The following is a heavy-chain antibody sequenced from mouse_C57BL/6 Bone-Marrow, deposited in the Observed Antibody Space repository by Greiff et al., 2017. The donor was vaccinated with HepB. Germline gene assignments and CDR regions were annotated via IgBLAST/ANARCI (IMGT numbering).Heavy chain of an antibody. CDR3: ARDTARTMIRRVAY. Sequence: EVQVVESGPVLVKPGASVKMSCKASGYTFTDYYMNWVKQSHGKSLEWIGVINPYNGGTSYNQKFKGKATLTVEQSSSTAYMELNSLTSEDSAVYYCARDTARTMIRRVAYWGQGTLVTVSA. D-gene: IGHD2-4*01. J-gene: IGHJ3*01. CDR2: INPYNGGT. V-gene: IGHV1-19*01. CDR1: GYTFTDYY.